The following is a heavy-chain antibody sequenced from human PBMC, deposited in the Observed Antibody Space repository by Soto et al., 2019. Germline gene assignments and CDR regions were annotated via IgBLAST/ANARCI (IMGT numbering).Heavy chain of an antibody. J-gene: IGHJ4*02. CDR1: GFTFSSYA. D-gene: IGHD1-26*01. CDR2: ISSYSSTV. CDR3: ARDGGSYSLDY. V-gene: IGHV3-48*01. Sequence: EVQLVESGGGLVQPGGSLRLSCAASGFTFSSYAMHWVRQAPGKGLEWGSFISSYSSTVYYADSVKGRFTISRDNAKNSLYLQMNSLRAEETAVYYCARDGGSYSLDYWGQGTLVTVSS.